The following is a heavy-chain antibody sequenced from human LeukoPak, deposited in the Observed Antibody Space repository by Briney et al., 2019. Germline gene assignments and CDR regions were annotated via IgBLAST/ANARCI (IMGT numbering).Heavy chain of an antibody. CDR1: GYTFTGYY. CDR2: INPNSGGT. V-gene: IGHV1-2*06. Sequence: ASVKVSCKASGYTFTGYYMHWVRQAPGQGLEWMGRINPNSGGTNYAQKFQGRVTMIRDTSISTAYMELSRLRSDDTAVYYCARGEYSNYPKFVYWGQGTLVTVSS. D-gene: IGHD4-11*01. CDR3: ARGEYSNYPKFVY. J-gene: IGHJ4*02.